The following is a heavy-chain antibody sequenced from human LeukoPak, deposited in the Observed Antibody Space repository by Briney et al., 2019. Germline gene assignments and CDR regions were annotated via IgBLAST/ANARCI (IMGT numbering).Heavy chain of an antibody. Sequence: SETLSLTCAVYGGSFSGYYWSWIRQPPGKGLEWIGEINHSGSTNYNPSLKSRVTISVDTSKNQFSLKLSSVTAPDTAIYYCVASDGGSYWSQAFDIWGQGTTVTVSS. CDR3: VASDGGSYWSQAFDI. CDR1: GGSFSGYY. V-gene: IGHV4-34*01. D-gene: IGHD1-26*01. CDR2: INHSGST. J-gene: IGHJ3*02.